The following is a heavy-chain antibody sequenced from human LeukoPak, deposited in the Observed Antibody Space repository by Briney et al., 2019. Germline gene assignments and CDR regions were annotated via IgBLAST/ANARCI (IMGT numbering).Heavy chain of an antibody. Sequence: GGSLRLSCAASGFTFSSYSMNWVRQAPGKGLEWVSSISSSSSYIYYADSVKGRFTISRDNAKNSLYLQMNSLRAEDTAVYYCARAGIVVVPAATYAFDIWGQGTMVTVSS. V-gene: IGHV3-21*01. D-gene: IGHD2-2*01. CDR3: ARAGIVVVPAATYAFDI. J-gene: IGHJ3*02. CDR2: ISSSSSYI. CDR1: GFTFSSYS.